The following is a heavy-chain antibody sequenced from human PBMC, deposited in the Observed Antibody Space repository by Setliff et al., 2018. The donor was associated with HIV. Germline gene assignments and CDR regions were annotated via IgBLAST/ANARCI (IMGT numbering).Heavy chain of an antibody. Sequence: PSETLSLTCDVYGESLSSYFRSWIRQPPGKGLEWIGEINHSGSTNYNPSLKSRVTISVGKSKNQFSLSLSSVTAADTAVYYCATGITMAPDYWGQGSLVTVSS. CDR1: GESLSSYF. CDR3: ATGITMAPDY. CDR2: INHSGST. J-gene: IGHJ4*02. V-gene: IGHV4-34*01. D-gene: IGHD1-20*01.